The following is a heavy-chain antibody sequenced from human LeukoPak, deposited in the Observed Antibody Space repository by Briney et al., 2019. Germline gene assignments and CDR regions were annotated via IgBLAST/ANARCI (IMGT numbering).Heavy chain of an antibody. D-gene: IGHD2-2*01. V-gene: IGHV3-33*01. CDR3: ARDDCSTTPCYAY. CDR2: IWYDGSKT. J-gene: IGHJ4*02. CDR1: GFTFTNYG. Sequence: HAGGSLRLSRTTSGFTFTNYGINWVRQAPGKGLEWVAAIWYDGSKTSYTDSVKGRFTVSRDISKNTVYLQMNGLKAEDTAVYYCARDDCSTTPCYAYWGQGTLVTVSS.